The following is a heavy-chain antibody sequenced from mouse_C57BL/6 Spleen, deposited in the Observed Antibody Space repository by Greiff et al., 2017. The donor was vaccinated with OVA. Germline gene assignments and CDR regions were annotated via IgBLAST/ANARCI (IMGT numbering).Heavy chain of an antibody. Sequence: VQLQQSGPELVKPGASVKISCKASGYSFTSYYIHWVKQRPGQGLEWIGWIYPGSGNTKYNEKFKGKATLTADTSSSTAYMQLSSLTSEDSAVYYCAGILYYYAMDYWGQGTSVTVSS. CDR3: AGILYYYAMDY. J-gene: IGHJ4*01. CDR1: GYSFTSYY. V-gene: IGHV1-66*01. CDR2: IYPGSGNT.